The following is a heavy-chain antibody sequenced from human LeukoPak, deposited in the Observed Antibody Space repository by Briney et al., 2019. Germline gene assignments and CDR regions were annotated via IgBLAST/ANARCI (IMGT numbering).Heavy chain of an antibody. CDR2: INPNSGGT. Sequence: ASVKVSCKASGYSFTGYYMHWVRQAPGQGLEWMGWINPNSGGTNYAQKFQGRVAMTRDTSISTAYMELSSLRSDDTAVYYCARDGEPVAATTDWFDPWGQGTLVTVSS. CDR1: GYSFTGYY. V-gene: IGHV1-2*02. D-gene: IGHD2-15*01. J-gene: IGHJ5*02. CDR3: ARDGEPVAATTDWFDP.